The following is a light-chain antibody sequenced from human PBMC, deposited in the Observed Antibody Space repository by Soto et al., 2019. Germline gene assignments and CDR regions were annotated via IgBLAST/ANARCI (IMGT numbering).Light chain of an antibody. CDR1: QGIGIT. CDR2: GAS. Sequence: IVMTQSPATLSVSPGERVTLSCRASQGIGITLAWYQQKPGQTPRLLFYGASTRATGIPARFSGSGSGTEFTLTINSLQSEDSAVYYCQRYNDWPLTFGGGTKVEIK. V-gene: IGKV3-15*01. J-gene: IGKJ4*01. CDR3: QRYNDWPLT.